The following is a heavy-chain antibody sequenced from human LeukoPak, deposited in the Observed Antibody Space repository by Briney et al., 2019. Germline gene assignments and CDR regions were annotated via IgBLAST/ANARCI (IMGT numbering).Heavy chain of an antibody. CDR3: ARVRDYDFWSGYYTPLLYDY. D-gene: IGHD3-3*01. Sequence: HAGGSLRLSCAASGFTFSSYWMSWVRQAPGKGLEWVANIKQDGSEKYYVDSVKGRFTISRDNAKNSLYLQMNSLRAEDTAVYYCARVRDYDFWSGYYTPLLYDYWGQGTLVTVSS. CDR2: IKQDGSEK. V-gene: IGHV3-7*01. CDR1: GFTFSSYW. J-gene: IGHJ4*02.